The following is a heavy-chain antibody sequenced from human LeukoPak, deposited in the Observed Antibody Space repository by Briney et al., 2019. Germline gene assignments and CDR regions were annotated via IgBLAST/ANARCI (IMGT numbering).Heavy chain of an antibody. CDR2: ISNSDGTI. Sequence: GGSLRLSCAVSGFTFSSYAMSWVRQAPGKGLEWVSTISNSDGTIYYADSVKGRFTISRDNAKKSLYLQMNSLRAEDTAVYYCARARLTDYVWGRRTFDIWGQGTMVTISS. CDR3: ARARLTDYVWGRRTFDI. CDR1: GFTFSSYA. D-gene: IGHD3-16*01. J-gene: IGHJ3*02. V-gene: IGHV3-48*03.